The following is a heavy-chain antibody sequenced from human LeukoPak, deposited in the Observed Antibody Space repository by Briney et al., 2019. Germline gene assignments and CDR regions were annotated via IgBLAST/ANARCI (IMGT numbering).Heavy chain of an antibody. CDR2: IYYSGST. CDR3: ARDPSGYDFFLDY. D-gene: IGHD5-12*01. CDR1: GGSFSGYY. Sequence: KPSETLSLTCAVYGGSFSGYYWSWIRQPPGKGLEWIGYIYYSGSTNYNPSLKSRVTISVDTSKNQFSLKLSSVTAADTAVYYCARDPSGYDFFLDYWGQGTLVTVSS. V-gene: IGHV4-59*01. J-gene: IGHJ4*02.